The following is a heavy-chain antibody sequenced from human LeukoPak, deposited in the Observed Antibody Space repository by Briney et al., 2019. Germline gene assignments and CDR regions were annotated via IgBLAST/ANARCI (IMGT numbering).Heavy chain of an antibody. CDR2: IWYDGSNK. Sequence: GGSLRLSCAASGFTFSSYGMHWVRKARGKGLEWVAFIWYDGSNKYYGDSAKGRFTISRDNSKNTLYLQMNSLRAEDTAVYYCAREGVRFLFDPWGQGTLVTVSS. CDR3: AREGVRFLFDP. V-gene: IGHV3-33*08. CDR1: GFTFSSYG. D-gene: IGHD3-3*01. J-gene: IGHJ5*02.